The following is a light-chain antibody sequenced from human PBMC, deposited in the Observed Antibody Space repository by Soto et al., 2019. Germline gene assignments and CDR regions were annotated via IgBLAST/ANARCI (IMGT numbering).Light chain of an antibody. CDR1: SSDVGGFNY. Sequence: QSVLTQPASVSESAGQSITISCTGSSSDVGGFNYVSWYQQHPGKAPKLLIYGVSNRPSGVSDRFSASKSGNTASLTISGLQAEDAADYYCSSYTIRSTFYVFGTGTKVTVL. CDR3: SSYTIRSTFYV. CDR2: GVS. V-gene: IGLV2-14*01. J-gene: IGLJ1*01.